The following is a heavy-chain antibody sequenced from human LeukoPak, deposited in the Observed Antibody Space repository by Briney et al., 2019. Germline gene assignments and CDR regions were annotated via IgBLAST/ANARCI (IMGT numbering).Heavy chain of an antibody. CDR2: INHSGST. V-gene: IGHV4-34*01. CDR3: ARDLGDYDYVWGSYRLGG. J-gene: IGHJ4*02. Sequence: ETLSLTCAVYGGSFSGYYWSWIRQPPGKGLEWIGEINHSGSTNYNPSLKSRVTISVDKSKNQFSLKLSSVTAADTAVYYCARDLGDYDYVWGSYRLGGWGQGTLVTVSS. D-gene: IGHD3-16*02. CDR1: GGSFSGYY.